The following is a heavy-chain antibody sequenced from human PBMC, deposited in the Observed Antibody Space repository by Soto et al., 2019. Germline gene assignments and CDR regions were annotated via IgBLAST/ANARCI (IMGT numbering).Heavy chain of an antibody. Sequence: QVQLQESGPGLVKPSETLSLTCTVSGGSIRSYYWSWIRQPPGKGLEWIGYIYYSGSTNYNPSLTSRVTISVDTSKNQFSLKLSSVTAADTAVYYCARRYSSSLDVWGQGTTVTVSS. J-gene: IGHJ6*02. CDR2: IYYSGST. CDR1: GGSIRSYY. V-gene: IGHV4-59*08. CDR3: ARRYSSSLDV. D-gene: IGHD6-13*01.